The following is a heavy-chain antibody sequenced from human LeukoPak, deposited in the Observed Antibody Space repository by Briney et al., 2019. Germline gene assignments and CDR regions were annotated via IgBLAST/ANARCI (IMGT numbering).Heavy chain of an antibody. Sequence: SETLSLTCTVSGGSITSSNYYWGWIRQPPGKGLEWIGSIYYSGSTYYNPSLKCRVTISVDTSKNQFSLKLNSVTAADTAVYYCARVPGYSSGGISLFDPWGQGTLVTVSS. V-gene: IGHV4-39*07. CDR2: IYYSGST. CDR1: GGSITSSNYY. D-gene: IGHD6-25*01. CDR3: ARVPGYSSGGISLFDP. J-gene: IGHJ5*02.